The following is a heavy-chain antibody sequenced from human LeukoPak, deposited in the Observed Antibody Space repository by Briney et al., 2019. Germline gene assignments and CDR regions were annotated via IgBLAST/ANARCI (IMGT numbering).Heavy chain of an antibody. CDR1: GFTFSSYS. CDR2: ISSTSSTI. CDR3: AKESTGYSSSSFQH. Sequence: GGSLRLSCAASGFTFSSYSMNWVRQAPGKGLEWVSYISSTSSTIYYADSVKGRFTISRDNAKNSLYLQMNSLRAEDTAVYYCAKESTGYSSSSFQHWGQGTLVTVSS. V-gene: IGHV3-48*01. J-gene: IGHJ1*01. D-gene: IGHD6-13*01.